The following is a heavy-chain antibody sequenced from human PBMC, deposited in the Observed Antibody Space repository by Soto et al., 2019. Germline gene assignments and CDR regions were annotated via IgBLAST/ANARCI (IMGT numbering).Heavy chain of an antibody. D-gene: IGHD2-15*01. CDR2: IYPGDSDT. CDR1: GYSFTNYW. Sequence: PGESVKISFKGSGYSFTNYWIGWVRQMPGKGLEWMGIIYPGDSDTRYSPSFQAQVTISADKSINTAYLQWSSLKASGTAIYYCARRPKGLLDYFDPWGQGTLVTVSS. V-gene: IGHV5-51*01. J-gene: IGHJ5*02. CDR3: ARRPKGLLDYFDP.